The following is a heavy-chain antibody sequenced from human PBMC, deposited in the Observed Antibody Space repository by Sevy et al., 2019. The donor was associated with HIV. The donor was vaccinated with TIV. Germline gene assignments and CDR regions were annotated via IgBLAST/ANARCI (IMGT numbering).Heavy chain of an antibody. CDR2: FSFGCGKI. J-gene: IGHJ4*02. CDR3: AREGCSKPHDY. V-gene: IGHV3-23*01. D-gene: IGHD3-10*02. CDR1: GFTFSSYA. Sequence: GGSLRLSCAASGFTFSSYAMSWVRHAPGKGLEWVSTFSFGCGKINYADSVKGRFTISRDNSKNTLYLQMHSLRAEDTAVHYCAREGCSKPHDYWGQGTLVTVFS.